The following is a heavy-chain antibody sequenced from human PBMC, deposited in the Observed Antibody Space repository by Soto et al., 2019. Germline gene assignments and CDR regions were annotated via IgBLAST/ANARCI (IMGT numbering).Heavy chain of an antibody. CDR2: SIPIFGTA. V-gene: IGHV1-69*13. J-gene: IGHJ5*02. Sequence: GASVKVSCKASGGTFSSYAISWWRQAPGQGLEWMGGSIPIFGTANYAQKFQGRGPITADESTSTAYMELSSLRSEDASVNYCARLVRATHMISDDRWGQGTLV. D-gene: IGHD1-26*01. CDR1: GGTFSSYA. CDR3: ARLVRATHMISDDR.